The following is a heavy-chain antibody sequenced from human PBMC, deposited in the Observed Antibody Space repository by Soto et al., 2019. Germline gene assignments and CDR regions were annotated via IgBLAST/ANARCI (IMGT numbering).Heavy chain of an antibody. CDR2: IYPGDSDT. J-gene: IGHJ4*02. D-gene: IGHD2-2*01. CDR3: ARLGPIVVVPAATQLDY. Sequence: PGESLKISCKGSGYSFTSYWIGWVRQIPGKGLEWMGIIYPGDSDTRYSPSFQGQVTISADKSISTAYLQWSSLKASDTAMYYCARLGPIVVVPAATQLDYWGQGTLVTVSS. V-gene: IGHV5-51*01. CDR1: GYSFTSYW.